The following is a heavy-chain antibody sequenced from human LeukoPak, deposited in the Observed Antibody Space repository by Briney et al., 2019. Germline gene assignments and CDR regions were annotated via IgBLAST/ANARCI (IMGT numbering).Heavy chain of an antibody. CDR3: AKETDN. CDR2: ISADGTST. Sequence: PGGSLRLSCATSRFTSDDFGIHWVRQAPGKGLECVCFISADGTSTFYADSVRGRFTISRDNSKNSLYLQMNSLRTEDTAFYYCAKETDNWGQGTLVTVSS. CDR1: RFTSDDFG. J-gene: IGHJ4*02. V-gene: IGHV3-43*02.